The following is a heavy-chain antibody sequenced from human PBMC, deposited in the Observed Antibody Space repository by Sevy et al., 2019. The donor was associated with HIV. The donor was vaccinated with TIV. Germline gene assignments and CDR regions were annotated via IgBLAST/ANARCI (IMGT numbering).Heavy chain of an antibody. CDR1: GGSISSYY. CDR2: IYYSGST. CDR3: AGGGYSQDIVVVVAATPYYYYMDV. Sequence: SETLSLTCTVSGGSISSYYWSWIRQPPGKGLEWIGYIYYSGSTNYNPSLKSRVTISVDTSKNQFSLKLSSVTAADTAVYYCAGGGYSQDIVVVVAATPYYYYMDVWGKGTTVTVSS. D-gene: IGHD2-15*01. J-gene: IGHJ6*03. V-gene: IGHV4-59*01.